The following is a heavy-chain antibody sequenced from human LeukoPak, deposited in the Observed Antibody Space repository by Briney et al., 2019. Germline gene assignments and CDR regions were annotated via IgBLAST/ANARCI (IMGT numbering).Heavy chain of an antibody. Sequence: SETLSLTCTVSGYSISSGYYWGWIRQPPGKGLEWIGSIYHSGSTYYNPSLKSRVTISVDTSKNQFSLKLSSVTAADTAVYYCARQTAAAVSWFDPWGQGTLVTVSS. D-gene: IGHD6-13*01. CDR3: ARQTAAAVSWFDP. CDR1: GYSISSGYY. CDR2: IYHSGST. J-gene: IGHJ5*02. V-gene: IGHV4-38-2*02.